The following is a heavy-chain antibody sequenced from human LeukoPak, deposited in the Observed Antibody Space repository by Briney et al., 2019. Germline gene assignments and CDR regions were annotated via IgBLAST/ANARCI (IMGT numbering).Heavy chain of an antibody. Sequence: GGSLRLSCAASGFTFSDHHMDWVRQAPGKGLEWIGRSGPKANNYNTYYGTSVKGRFVISRDDSKNSLYLQMNSLKIEDTAVYFCGWITDDSSDYWGQGTLVTVSS. J-gene: IGHJ4*02. V-gene: IGHV3-72*01. CDR3: GWITDDSSDY. D-gene: IGHD3-22*01. CDR1: GFTFSDHH. CDR2: SGPKANNYNT.